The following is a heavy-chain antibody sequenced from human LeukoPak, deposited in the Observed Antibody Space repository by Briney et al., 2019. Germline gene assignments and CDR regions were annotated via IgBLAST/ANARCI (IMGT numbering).Heavy chain of an antibody. J-gene: IGHJ4*02. D-gene: IGHD5-18*01. CDR3: ARVRGITSMAYFDY. V-gene: IGHV4-4*07. CDR1: GASISNYY. Sequence: PSETLSLTCTVSGASISNYYWIWIRQPAGKGLEWIGLIYTSGNTNYNPSLKSRVTMSVDTSKNQFSLKPSSVTAADTAVYYCARVRGITSMAYFDYWGQGTLVTVSS. CDR2: IYTSGNT.